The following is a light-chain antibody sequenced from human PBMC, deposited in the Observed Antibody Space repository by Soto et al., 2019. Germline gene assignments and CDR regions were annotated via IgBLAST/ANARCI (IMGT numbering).Light chain of an antibody. Sequence: QSVLTQPPSASGTPGQRVTISCSGSHSNIGRDTGNWYQQLPGTAPKLLIYNNNERPSGVPDRFSGSKSGTSASLAINGLQSEDEADYSCATWDDSLTGPVFGGGTKLTVL. V-gene: IGLV1-44*01. CDR1: HSNIGRDT. CDR3: ATWDDSLTGPV. CDR2: NNN. J-gene: IGLJ3*02.